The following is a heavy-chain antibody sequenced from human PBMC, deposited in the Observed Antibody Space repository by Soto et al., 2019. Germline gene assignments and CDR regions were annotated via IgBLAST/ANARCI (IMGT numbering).Heavy chain of an antibody. Sequence: GGSLRLSCAASGFTFSSYSMNWVRQAPGKGLEWVSSISSSSSYIYYADSVKGRFTISRDNAKNFLYLQMTSLRAEDTAVYYCARDLAGDRAFDIWGQGTMVTVSS. D-gene: IGHD2-15*01. V-gene: IGHV3-21*01. CDR3: ARDLAGDRAFDI. CDR1: GFTFSSYS. J-gene: IGHJ3*02. CDR2: ISSSSSYI.